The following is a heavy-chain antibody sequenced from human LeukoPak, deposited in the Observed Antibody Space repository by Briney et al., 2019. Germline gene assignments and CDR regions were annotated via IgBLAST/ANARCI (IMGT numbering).Heavy chain of an antibody. D-gene: IGHD4-17*01. J-gene: IGHJ4*02. CDR1: GGSISSGGYY. CDR3: AREDDYAQLN. V-gene: IGHV4-31*03. CDR2: IYYSGST. Sequence: SETLSLTCTVSGGSISSGGYYWSWIRQHPGKGLEWIGYIYYSGSTYYNPSLKSRVTISVDTSKNQFSLKLSSVTAADTAVYYCAREDDYAQLNWGQGTLVTVSS.